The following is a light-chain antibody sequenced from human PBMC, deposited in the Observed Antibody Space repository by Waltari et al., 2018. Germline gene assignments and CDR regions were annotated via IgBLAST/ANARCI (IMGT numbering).Light chain of an antibody. V-gene: IGLV1-47*01. CDR1: SSNIGTKY. CDR2: MNK. CDR3: AVWDDSLSGLV. J-gene: IGLJ3*02. Sequence: QSVLTQPPSASGTPGQRVTISCSGSSSNIGTKYVYWYQQFPRTAPTLLLYMNKQRPSGVPDRFSASQSGTSASLAISGLRSEDEADYYCAVWDDSLSGLVFGGGTKLTV.